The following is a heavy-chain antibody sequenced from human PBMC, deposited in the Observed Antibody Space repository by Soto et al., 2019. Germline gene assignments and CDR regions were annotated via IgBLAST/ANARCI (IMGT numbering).Heavy chain of an antibody. Sequence: SETLSLTCAVSGDSISSNIWWSWVRQAPGKGLEWIGEIYHSGSTNYNPSLQSRVTISVDKSRNQFSLNLNSVTAADTAVYYCARDRVGGSGFHYWGQGILVT. D-gene: IGHD3-16*01. CDR2: IYHSGST. V-gene: IGHV4-4*02. J-gene: IGHJ4*02. CDR1: GDSISSNIW. CDR3: ARDRVGGSGFHY.